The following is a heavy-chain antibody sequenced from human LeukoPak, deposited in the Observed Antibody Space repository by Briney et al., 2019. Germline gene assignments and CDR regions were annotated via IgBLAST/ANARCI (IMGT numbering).Heavy chain of an antibody. V-gene: IGHV3-53*01. CDR2: LYSDGNT. Sequence: GSLRLSCAASGFTVITNDMTWVRQAPGKGLEWVSVLYSDGNTKYADSAQGRFTISRDNSKNTLYLEMNSLSPDDTAVYYCARGVEPLAANTLAYWGQGTLVTVSS. CDR3: ARGVEPLAANTLAY. J-gene: IGHJ4*02. D-gene: IGHD1-14*01. CDR1: GFTVITND.